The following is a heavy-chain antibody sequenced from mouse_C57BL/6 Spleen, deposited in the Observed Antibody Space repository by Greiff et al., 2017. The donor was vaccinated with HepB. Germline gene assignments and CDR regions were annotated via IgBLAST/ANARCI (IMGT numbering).Heavy chain of an antibody. Sequence: VQLQQSGAELVRPGTSVKVSCKASGYAFTNYLIEWVKQRPGQGLEWIGVINPGSGGTNYNEKFKGKATLTADKSSSTAYMQLSSLTSEDSAVYFCARLRGSSYDYYAMDYWGQGTSVTVSS. D-gene: IGHD1-1*01. V-gene: IGHV1-54*01. J-gene: IGHJ4*01. CDR1: GYAFTNYL. CDR2: INPGSGGT. CDR3: ARLRGSSYDYYAMDY.